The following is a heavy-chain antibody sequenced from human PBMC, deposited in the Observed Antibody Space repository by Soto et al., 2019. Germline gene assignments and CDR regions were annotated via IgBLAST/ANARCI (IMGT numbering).Heavy chain of an antibody. CDR1: GYTFTSYG. CDR2: ISPYNGDT. J-gene: IGHJ5*02. V-gene: IGHV1-18*01. D-gene: IGHD6-25*01. Sequence: QVQMVQSGNEVKKPGASVMVSCKTSGYTFTSYGVSWVRQAPGQGLEWIVLISPYNGDTLYARKFQGRVTVTADTATDTGYMELRSLTSDDTAVYYCVRDASSGYRGWWDPWGPGTLVTVSS. CDR3: VRDASSGYRGWWDP.